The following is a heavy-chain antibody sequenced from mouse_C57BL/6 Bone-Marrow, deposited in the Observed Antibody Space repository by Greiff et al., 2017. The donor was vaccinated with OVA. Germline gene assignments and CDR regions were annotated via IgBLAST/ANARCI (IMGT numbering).Heavy chain of an antibody. CDR2: IYPRSGNT. V-gene: IGHV1-81*01. Sequence: VQLQQSGAELARPGASVKLSCKASGYTFTSYGISWVKQRTGQGLEWIGEIYPRSGNTYYNEKFKGKATLTADKSSSTAYMELRSLTSEDSAVYFCANAIITTVVAEGWYFDVWGTGPTVTVSS. J-gene: IGHJ1*03. D-gene: IGHD1-1*01. CDR1: GYTFTSYG. CDR3: ANAIITTVVAEGWYFDV.